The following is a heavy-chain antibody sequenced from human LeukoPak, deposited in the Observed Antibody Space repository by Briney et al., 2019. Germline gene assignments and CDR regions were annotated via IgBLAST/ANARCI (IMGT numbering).Heavy chain of an antibody. CDR3: ARGYGRYFDY. Sequence: SETLTLTCTVSNGSISSFYWTWIRQPPGKGLEWIGYIYYTGTTDYNPSLKSRVTISVDTSKNQFSLKLSSVTAADTAVYYCARGYGRYFDYWGQGTLVTVSS. CDR2: IYYTGTT. V-gene: IGHV4-59*01. J-gene: IGHJ4*02. CDR1: NGSISSFY. D-gene: IGHD5-18*01.